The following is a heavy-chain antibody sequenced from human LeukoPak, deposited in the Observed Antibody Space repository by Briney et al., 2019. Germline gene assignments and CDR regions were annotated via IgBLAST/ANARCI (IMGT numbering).Heavy chain of an antibody. CDR2: IWYDGSNK. CDR3: ARSGYCSGGSCYGDAFDI. J-gene: IGHJ3*02. CDR1: GFTFSSYG. V-gene: IGHV3-33*01. D-gene: IGHD2-15*01. Sequence: GGSLRLSCAASGFTFSSYGMHWVRQAPGKGLEWVAVIWYDGSNKYYAGSVKGRFTISRDNSKNTLYLQMNSLRAEDTAVYYCARSGYCSGGSCYGDAFDIWGQGTMVTLSS.